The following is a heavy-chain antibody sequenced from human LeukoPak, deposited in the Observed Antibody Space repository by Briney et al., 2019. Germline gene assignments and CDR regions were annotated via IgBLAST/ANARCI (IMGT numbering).Heavy chain of an antibody. CDR3: ASGALMDQVGETHNDFDY. CDR1: GGTFSRYA. D-gene: IGHD3-16*01. J-gene: IGHJ4*02. CDR2: IIPIFGIA. Sequence: GSSVKVSCKASGGTFSRYAISWVRQAPGQGLEGMGRIIPIFGIANYAQKFQGRLTITADKSTSTAYMELSSLRSEDTAVYYCASGALMDQVGETHNDFDYWGQGTLVTVSS. V-gene: IGHV1-69*04.